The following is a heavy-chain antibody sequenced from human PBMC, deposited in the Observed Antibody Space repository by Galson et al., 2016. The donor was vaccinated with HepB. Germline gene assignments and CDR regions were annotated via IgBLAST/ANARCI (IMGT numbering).Heavy chain of an antibody. V-gene: IGHV5-51*01. D-gene: IGHD4-17*01. CDR1: AYSFTSYW. CDR2: IYPGDSDT. Sequence: QSGAEVKKPGESLRISCKGSAYSFTSYWIGWVRQMPGKGLEWLATIYPGDSDTRYSQSFQGQVTISVDKSINTAYLQWSTLKASETAIYYCARAVEYGSRIYVDCYAMDVWGPGTTGIVSS. J-gene: IGHJ6*02. CDR3: ARAVEYGSRIYVDCYAMDV.